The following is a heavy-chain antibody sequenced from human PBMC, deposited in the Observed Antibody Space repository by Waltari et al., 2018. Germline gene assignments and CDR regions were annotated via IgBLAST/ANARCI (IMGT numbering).Heavy chain of an antibody. CDR2: IIPIFGTA. V-gene: IGHV1-69*01. J-gene: IGHJ6*02. D-gene: IGHD3-10*01. CDR1: GGTFSSYA. Sequence: QVQLVQSGAEVKKPGSSVKVSCKASGGTFSSYAISWVRQAPGQGLEWMGGIIPIFGTANYAQKFQGRVTITADESTSTAYMELSSLRSEDTAVYYCARTPHLGGESSYYYGMDVWGQGTTVTVSS. CDR3: ARTPHLGGESSYYYGMDV.